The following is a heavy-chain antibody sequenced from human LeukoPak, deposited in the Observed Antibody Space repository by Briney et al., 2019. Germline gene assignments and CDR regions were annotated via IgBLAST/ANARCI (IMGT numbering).Heavy chain of an antibody. CDR3: ARDEGIAAAGTYFFRNYSMGV. CDR2: ISSSSSTI. CDR1: GFTFSSYS. V-gene: IGHV3-48*01. D-gene: IGHD6-13*01. Sequence: PGGSLRLSCAASGFTFSSYSMNWVRQAPGKGLEWVSYISSSSSTIYYADSVKGRFTISRDNAKNSLYLQMNSLRAEDTAVYYCARDEGIAAAGTYFFRNYSMGVWGKRATVTVSS. J-gene: IGHJ6*03.